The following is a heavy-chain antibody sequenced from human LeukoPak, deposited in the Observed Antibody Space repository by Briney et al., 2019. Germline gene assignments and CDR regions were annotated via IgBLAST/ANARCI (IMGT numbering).Heavy chain of an antibody. V-gene: IGHV3-64D*09. CDR1: GFTFSSYP. J-gene: IGHJ4*02. Sequence: GGSLRLSCSASGFTFSSYPMHWVRQAPGKGLEYVSAISSNGGSAYYADSVKGRFTISRDNSKNTLYLQMSSLRAEDTAVYYCVKELYSGYDYWGQGTLVTVSS. D-gene: IGHD5-12*01. CDR2: ISSNGGSA. CDR3: VKELYSGYDY.